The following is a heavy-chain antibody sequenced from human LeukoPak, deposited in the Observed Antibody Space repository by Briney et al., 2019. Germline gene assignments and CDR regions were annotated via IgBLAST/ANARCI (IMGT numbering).Heavy chain of an antibody. CDR2: MNPNSGNT. CDR1: GYTFTSYD. CDR3: ARPGRGYSYGYYYYYYMDV. V-gene: IGHV1-8*01. Sequence: ASVKVSCKASGYTFTSYDINWVRQATGQGLEWMGWMNPNSGNTGYAQKFQGRVTMTRNTSISTAYMELSSLRSEDTAVYYCARPGRGYSYGYYYYYYMDVWGKGTTVTISS. J-gene: IGHJ6*03. D-gene: IGHD5-18*01.